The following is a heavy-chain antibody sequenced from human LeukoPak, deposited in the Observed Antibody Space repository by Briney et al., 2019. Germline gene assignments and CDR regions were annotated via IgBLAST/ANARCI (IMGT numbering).Heavy chain of an antibody. CDR3: ALRWEAAASYWFDP. V-gene: IGHV1-8*02. Sequence: GASVKVSCKASGYTFTNYGITWVRQATGQGLEWMGWMNPNSGNTGYAQKFQGRVTMTRNTSISTAYMELSSLRSEDTAVYYCALRWEAAASYWFDPWGQGTLVTVSS. J-gene: IGHJ5*02. CDR1: GYTFTNYG. D-gene: IGHD6-13*01. CDR2: MNPNSGNT.